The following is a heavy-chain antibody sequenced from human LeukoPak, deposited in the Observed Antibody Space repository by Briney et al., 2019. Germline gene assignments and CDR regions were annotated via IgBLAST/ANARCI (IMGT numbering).Heavy chain of an antibody. CDR3: AKGGGYNYGWFDX. V-gene: IGHV3-23*01. CDR2: ISGSGGST. D-gene: IGHD5-18*01. Sequence: GGSLRLSCAASGFTFSSYAMSWVRQAPGKGLEWVSAISGSGGSTYYADSVKGRFTISRGNSKKTLYLQMNSLRAEDTAVYYCAKGGGYNYGWFDXXGQGXXVTV. CDR1: GFTFSSYA. J-gene: IGHJ4*02.